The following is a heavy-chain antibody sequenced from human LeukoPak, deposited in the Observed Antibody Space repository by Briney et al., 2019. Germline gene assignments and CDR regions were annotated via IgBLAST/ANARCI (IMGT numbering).Heavy chain of an antibody. CDR1: GFNFNTYS. J-gene: IGHJ4*02. Sequence: PGGSLRLSCAASGFNFNTYSMNWVRQAPGKGLEWVSSISSSSSDIDYADSVKGRFSMSRDNAKDSLYLQMNSLRAEDTAVYFCTGGVMSLYYFGYWGQGTLVTVSS. V-gene: IGHV3-21*01. D-gene: IGHD2-21*01. CDR2: ISSSSSDI. CDR3: TGGVMSLYYFGY.